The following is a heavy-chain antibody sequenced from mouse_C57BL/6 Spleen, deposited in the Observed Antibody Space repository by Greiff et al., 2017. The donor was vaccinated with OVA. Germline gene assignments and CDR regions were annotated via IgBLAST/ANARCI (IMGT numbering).Heavy chain of an antibody. CDR1: GFTFSDYY. CDR2: ISNGGGST. V-gene: IGHV5-12*01. D-gene: IGHD2-4*01. Sequence: DVMLVESGGGLVQPGGSLKLSCAASGFTFSDYYMYWVRQTPEKRLEWVAYISNGGGSTYYPDTVKGRFTISRDNAKNTLYLQMSRLKSEDTAMYYCARGPSTMITHYYAMDYWGQGTSVTVSS. CDR3: ARGPSTMITHYYAMDY. J-gene: IGHJ4*01.